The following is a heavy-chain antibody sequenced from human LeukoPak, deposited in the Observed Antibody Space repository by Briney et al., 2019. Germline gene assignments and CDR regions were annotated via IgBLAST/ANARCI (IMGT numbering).Heavy chain of an antibody. CDR1: GGSISSYY. V-gene: IGHV4-59*01. CDR3: ARVTSEYYDFWSGYYPPSNWFDP. D-gene: IGHD3-3*01. Sequence: PSETLSLTCTVSGGSISSYYWSWIRQPPGKGLEWIGYIYYSGSTNYNPSLKSRVTISVDTSKNQFSLKLSSVTAADTAVYYCARVTSEYYDFWSGYYPPSNWFDPWGQGILVTVSS. CDR2: IYYSGST. J-gene: IGHJ5*02.